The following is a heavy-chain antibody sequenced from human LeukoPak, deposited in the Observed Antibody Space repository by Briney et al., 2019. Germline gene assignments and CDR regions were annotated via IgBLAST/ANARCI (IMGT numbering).Heavy chain of an antibody. CDR2: ISGSGAGT. CDR3: ARDLSPVVRASPMGY. CDR1: GFTFSGYA. Sequence: GGSLRLSCAASGFTFSGYAMNWVRQAPGKGLEWVSGISGSGAGTYYADSVKGRFTISRDNSKNTLYLQMNSLRADDTAVYYCARDLSPVVRASPMGYWGQGTLVTVSS. D-gene: IGHD3-10*01. J-gene: IGHJ4*02. V-gene: IGHV3-23*01.